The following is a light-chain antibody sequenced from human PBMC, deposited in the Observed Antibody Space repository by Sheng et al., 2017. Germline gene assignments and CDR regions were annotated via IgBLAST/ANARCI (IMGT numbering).Light chain of an antibody. CDR2: DAS. J-gene: IGKJ4*01. CDR1: QSVSDSH. V-gene: IGKV3D-20*02. Sequence: ENVLTQSPGTLSLSPGERATLSCRASQSVSDSHLAWYQQKPGQPPRLLIYDASTRATGIPDRFSGSGSGTDFTLTISSLEPEDVAVYYCQQRNSWPPAFGGGTRLEIK. CDR3: QQRNSWPPA.